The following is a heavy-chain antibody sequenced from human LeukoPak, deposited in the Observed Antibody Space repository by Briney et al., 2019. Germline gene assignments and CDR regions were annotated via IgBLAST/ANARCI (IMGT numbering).Heavy chain of an antibody. V-gene: IGHV3-15*01. CDR1: GFTFTNTW. CDR2: IKSKTDGGTT. Sequence: GGSLRLSCAASGFTFTNTWMSWVRQAPGKGLEWVGRIKSKTDGGTTDYAAPVKGRFTISRDDSKSTLYLQMNSQRTEDTAVYFRMSHPWGRGWRGQPDYWGQGTLVTVSS. D-gene: IGHD6-19*01. J-gene: IGHJ4*02. CDR3: MSHPWGRGWRGQPDY.